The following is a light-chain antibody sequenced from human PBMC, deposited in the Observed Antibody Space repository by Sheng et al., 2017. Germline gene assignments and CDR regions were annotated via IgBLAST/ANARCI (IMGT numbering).Light chain of an antibody. CDR3: AAWDDSLGGLVV. CDR2: RNN. Sequence: QSVLTQPPSTSGTPGQRVTISCSGSSSNIGSHYVYWYQQLPGTAPKLLIYRNNQRPSGVPDRFSGSKSGTSASLAINGLRPEDESDYYCAAWDDSLGGLVVFGGGTKLTVL. J-gene: IGLJ2*01. V-gene: IGLV1-47*01. CDR1: SSNIGSHY.